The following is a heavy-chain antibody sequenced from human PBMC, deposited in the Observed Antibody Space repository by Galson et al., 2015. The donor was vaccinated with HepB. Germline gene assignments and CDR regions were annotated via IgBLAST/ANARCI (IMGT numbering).Heavy chain of an antibody. V-gene: IGHV4-34*01. CDR3: ARLLGGTTWVAFDI. D-gene: IGHD1-1*01. J-gene: IGHJ3*02. CDR2: INHSGST. Sequence: LSLTCAVYGGSFSGFYWTWIRQPPGKGLEWIGEINHSGSTNYNPSLKSRVTISVDMSKNQFSLRLTSVTAADTAVYYCARLLGGTTWVAFDIWGHGRMVIGSS. CDR1: GGSFSGFY.